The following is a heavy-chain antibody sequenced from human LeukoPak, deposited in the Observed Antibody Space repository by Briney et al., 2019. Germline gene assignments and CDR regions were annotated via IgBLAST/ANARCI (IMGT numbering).Heavy chain of an antibody. Sequence: GGSLRLSCAASGFTFSSYGMHWVRQAPGKGLDWVAFIRYDGRNKYYADSVKGRFTISRDNSKNTLYLQMNSLRAEDTAVYYCARTSFDSSRAFDMWGQGTMVTVSS. CDR2: IRYDGRNK. CDR1: GFTFSSYG. D-gene: IGHD3-22*01. J-gene: IGHJ3*02. CDR3: ARTSFDSSRAFDM. V-gene: IGHV3-30*02.